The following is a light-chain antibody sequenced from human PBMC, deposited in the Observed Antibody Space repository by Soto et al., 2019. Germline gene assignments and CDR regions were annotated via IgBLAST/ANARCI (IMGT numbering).Light chain of an antibody. J-gene: IGKJ4*01. CDR3: QRSFSTPLT. CDR2: AAS. Sequence: DIQMTQSPSSLSASVGDRVTITCRASQSISSYLHWYQQKPGKAPKLLIYAASSLQSGVPSRFSGSGSGTDFTLTISSLQPEDFATYDCQRSFSTPLTFGGGTMVEIK. V-gene: IGKV1-39*01. CDR1: QSISSY.